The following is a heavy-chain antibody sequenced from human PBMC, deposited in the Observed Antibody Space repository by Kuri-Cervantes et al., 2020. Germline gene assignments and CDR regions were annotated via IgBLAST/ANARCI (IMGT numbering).Heavy chain of an antibody. V-gene: IGHV3-21*01. CDR3: AKDVGPTITGTKFDP. CDR2: ISSSSSYI. D-gene: IGHD1-20*01. CDR1: GFTFSSYS. J-gene: IGHJ5*02. Sequence: GESLKISCAASGFTFSSYSMNWVRQAPGKGLEWVSSISSSSSYIYYADSVKGRFTISRDNAKNSLYLQMSSLRAEDTAVYYCAKDVGPTITGTKFDPWGQGTLVTVSS.